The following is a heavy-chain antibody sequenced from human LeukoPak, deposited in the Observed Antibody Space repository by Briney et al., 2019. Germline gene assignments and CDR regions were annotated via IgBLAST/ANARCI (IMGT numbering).Heavy chain of an antibody. CDR2: ISYDGSNK. CDR1: GFTFSSYG. CDR3: AKDIQEFYYYGMDV. J-gene: IGHJ6*02. Sequence: GGSLRLSCAASGFTFSSYGMHWVRQAPGKGLEWVVVISYDGSNKYYADSVKGRFTISRDNSKNTLYLQMNSLRAEDTAVYYCAKDIQEFYYYGMDVWGQGTTVTVSS. D-gene: IGHD5-18*01. V-gene: IGHV3-30*18.